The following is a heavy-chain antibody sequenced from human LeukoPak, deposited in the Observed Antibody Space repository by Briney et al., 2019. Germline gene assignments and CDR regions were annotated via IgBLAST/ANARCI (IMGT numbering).Heavy chain of an antibody. D-gene: IGHD2-21*01. CDR3: ARDIVVVPAVEAEDC. Sequence: GASVKVSCKASGYTFTGYYMHWVRQAPGQGLEWMGWINPNSGLTNYAKRFQDRVTMTADTSVSTAYMQLTRLTSDDSAVYYCARDIVVVPAVEAEDCWGQGTLVTVTS. V-gene: IGHV1-2*02. CDR1: GYTFTGYY. CDR2: INPNSGLT. J-gene: IGHJ4*02.